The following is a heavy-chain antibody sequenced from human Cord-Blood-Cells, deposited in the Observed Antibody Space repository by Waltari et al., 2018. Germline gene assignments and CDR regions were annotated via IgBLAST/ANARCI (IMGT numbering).Heavy chain of an antibody. D-gene: IGHD2-21*01. CDR3: ARSWLRGGDCYYNWFDP. V-gene: IGHV1-69*01. J-gene: IGHJ5*02. CDR1: GGTFSSYA. CDR2: IIPIFGTA. Sequence: QVQLVQSGAEVKKPGSSVKVSCKASGGTFSSYAISWVRPAPGQGLEWMGGIIPIFGTANYAQKFQGRVTITADESTITAYMELSSLRSEDTAVYYCARSWLRGGDCYYNWFDPWGQGTLVTVSS.